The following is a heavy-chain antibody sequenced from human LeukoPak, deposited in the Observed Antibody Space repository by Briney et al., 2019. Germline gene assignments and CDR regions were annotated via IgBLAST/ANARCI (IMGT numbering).Heavy chain of an antibody. V-gene: IGHV4-30-2*01. CDR3: ARDLPMSAFDI. CDR1: GGSISSGGYY. Sequence: SETLSLTCTVSGGSISSGGYYWSWIRQPPGKGLEWIGYIYHSGSTYYNPSLKSRVTISVDRSKNQFSLKLSSVTAADTAVYYCARDLPMSAFDIWGQGTMVTVSS. CDR2: IYHSGST. J-gene: IGHJ3*02.